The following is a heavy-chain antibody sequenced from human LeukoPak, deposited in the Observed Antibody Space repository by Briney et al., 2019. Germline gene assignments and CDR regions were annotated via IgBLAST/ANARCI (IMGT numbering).Heavy chain of an antibody. D-gene: IGHD6-13*01. V-gene: IGHV3-30*04. CDR1: GFTFSSFA. CDR2: ISYDGSNK. J-gene: IGHJ6*02. CDR3: ARDRFSSLSRTYYYYYGMDV. Sequence: GGSLRLSCAASGFTFSSFALHWVRQAPGKGLEWVAVISYDGSNKYYADSVKGRFTISRDNSKNTLYLQMNSLRAEDTAVYYCARDRFSSLSRTYYYYYGMDVWGQGTTVTVSS.